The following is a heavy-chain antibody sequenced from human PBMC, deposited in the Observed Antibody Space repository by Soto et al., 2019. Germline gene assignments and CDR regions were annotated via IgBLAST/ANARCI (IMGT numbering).Heavy chain of an antibody. D-gene: IGHD3-10*01. CDR2: IYYSGST. V-gene: IGHV4-31*03. J-gene: IGHJ6*02. CDR1: GGSISSGGYY. Sequence: SETLSLTCTVSGGSISSGGYYWSWIRQHPGKGLEWLGYIYYSGSTYYNPSLKSRVTISVDTSKNQFSLKLSSVTAADTAVYYCARDPTPLDSPFGELFYYYYYGMDVWGQGTTVTVSS. CDR3: ARDPTPLDSPFGELFYYYYYGMDV.